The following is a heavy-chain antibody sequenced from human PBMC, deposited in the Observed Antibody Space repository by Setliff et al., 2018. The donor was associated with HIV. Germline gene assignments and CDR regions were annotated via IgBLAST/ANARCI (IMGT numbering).Heavy chain of an antibody. V-gene: IGHV3-11*01. CDR3: VKGYTSTWGPFDY. D-gene: IGHD6-13*01. CDR2: VTGDGRTK. J-gene: IGHJ4*02. Sequence: GGSLRLSCAVSGFTFSKYAMSWIRQTPGKGLEWVSFVTGDGRTKKDADSVRGRFTISRDNAKSSLYLQMSSLRAEDTAVYYCVKGYTSTWGPFDYWGQGTLVTVSS. CDR1: GFTFSKYA.